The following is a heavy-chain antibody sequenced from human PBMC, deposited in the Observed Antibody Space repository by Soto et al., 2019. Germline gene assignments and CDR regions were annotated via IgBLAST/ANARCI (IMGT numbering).Heavy chain of an antibody. CDR3: ARLKSPVGMNV. V-gene: IGHV5-51*01. CDR1: GYSFTSYW. J-gene: IGHJ6*02. Sequence: GESLKISCKGSGYSFTSYWIGWVRQMPGKGLEWMGIIYPGDSDTRYSPSFQGQVTISADKSIRTAYLLLRSLKASDTAMYYCARLKSPVGMNVCAQGTTVTVTS. CDR2: IYPGDSDT.